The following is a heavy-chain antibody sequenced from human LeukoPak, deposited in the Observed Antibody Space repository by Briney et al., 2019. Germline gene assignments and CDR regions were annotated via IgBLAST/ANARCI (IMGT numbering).Heavy chain of an antibody. D-gene: IGHD6-13*01. J-gene: IGHJ4*02. Sequence: ASVKVSCKASGGTFSTYAINWVRQAPGQGLEWMGGIIPIFGTANYAQKFQGRVTITADESTSTAYMELSSLRSEDTAVYYCARRIAAAGHFDYWGQGTLVTVSS. V-gene: IGHV1-69*13. CDR3: ARRIAAAGHFDY. CDR2: IIPIFGTA. CDR1: GGTFSTYA.